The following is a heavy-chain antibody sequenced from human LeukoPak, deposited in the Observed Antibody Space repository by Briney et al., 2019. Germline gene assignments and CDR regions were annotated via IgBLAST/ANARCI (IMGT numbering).Heavy chain of an antibody. CDR2: FSGSGGNT. Sequence: GGSLRLSCAASGFTFSNYGMSWVRQAPGKGLEWVSAFSGSGGNTYYAASVEGRFTISRDNSRNTLFLQMNSLRAEDTAVYYCAKEERYFAWLFPSYFDYWGPGILVTVSS. J-gene: IGHJ4*02. V-gene: IGHV3-23*01. CDR3: AKEERYFAWLFPSYFDY. D-gene: IGHD3-9*01. CDR1: GFTFSNYG.